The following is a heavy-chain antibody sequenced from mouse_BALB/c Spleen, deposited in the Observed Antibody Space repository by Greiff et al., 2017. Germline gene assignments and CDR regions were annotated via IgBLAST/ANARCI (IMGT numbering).Heavy chain of an antibody. J-gene: IGHJ2*01. Sequence: VQLVESGAELVRPGSSVKISCKASGYAFSSYWMNWVKQRPGQGLEWIGQIYPGDGDTNYNGKFKGKATLTADKSSSTAYMQLSSLTSEDSAVYFCAREGYGNYFDYWGQGTTLTVSS. D-gene: IGHD2-10*02. V-gene: IGHV1-80*01. CDR2: IYPGDGDT. CDR3: AREGYGNYFDY. CDR1: GYAFSSYW.